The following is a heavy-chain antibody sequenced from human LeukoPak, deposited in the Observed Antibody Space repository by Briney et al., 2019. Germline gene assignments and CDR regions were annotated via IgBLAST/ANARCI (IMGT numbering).Heavy chain of an antibody. J-gene: IGHJ4*02. D-gene: IGHD3-3*01. CDR3: ARTYYDFWSGYYDY. Sequence: ASVKVSCKASGYTFTSYGISWVRQAPGQGLEWMGWISAYNGNTNYAQKLQGRVTMTTDTSTSTAYMELRSPRSDDTAVYYCARTYYDFWSGYYDYWGQGTLVTVSS. CDR1: GYTFTSYG. V-gene: IGHV1-18*01. CDR2: ISAYNGNT.